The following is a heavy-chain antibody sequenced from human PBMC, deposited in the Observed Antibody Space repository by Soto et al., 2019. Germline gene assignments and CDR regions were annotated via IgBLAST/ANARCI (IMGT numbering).Heavy chain of an antibody. Sequence: EVQLVESGGGLVQPGGSLRLSCAASGFTFSSYWMSWVRQAPGKGLEWVAIIKEDGSVKFYVDSVKGRFTISRDNARTSLYLQMNSLRAEDTAVYYCATPKRGSSFDHWGQGTMVTVSS. J-gene: IGHJ4*02. CDR1: GFTFSSYW. V-gene: IGHV3-7*05. CDR2: IKEDGSVK. D-gene: IGHD3-10*01. CDR3: ATPKRGSSFDH.